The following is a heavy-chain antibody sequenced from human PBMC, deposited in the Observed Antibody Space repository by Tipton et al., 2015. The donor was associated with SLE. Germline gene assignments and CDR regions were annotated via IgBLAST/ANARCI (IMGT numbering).Heavy chain of an antibody. J-gene: IGHJ4*02. CDR2: IDHSRST. D-gene: IGHD3-3*01. Sequence: TLSLTCAVYGGSFSVHYWSWSWIRQPPGKGLEWIGEIDHSRSTNYNPSLKSRVTISRDTSKNQFSLNLTSLTAADTAVYYCARADYDFWSGLDFWGQGTLVTVSS. CDR3: ARADYDFWSGLDF. V-gene: IGHV4-34*01. CDR1: GGSFSVHY.